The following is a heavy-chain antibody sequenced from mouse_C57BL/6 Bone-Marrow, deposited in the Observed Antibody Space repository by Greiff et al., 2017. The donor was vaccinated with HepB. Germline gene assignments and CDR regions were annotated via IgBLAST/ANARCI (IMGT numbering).Heavy chain of an antibody. CDR2: INPSSGYT. CDR1: GYTFTSYW. V-gene: IGHV1-7*01. Sequence: VMLVESGAELAKPGASVKLSCKASGYTFTSYWMHWVKQRPGQGLEWIGYINPSSGYTKYNQKFKDKATLTADKSSSTAYMQLSSLTYEDSAVYYCAMSNYGSIEVDYWGQGTTLTVSS. D-gene: IGHD1-1*01. J-gene: IGHJ2*01. CDR3: AMSNYGSIEVDY.